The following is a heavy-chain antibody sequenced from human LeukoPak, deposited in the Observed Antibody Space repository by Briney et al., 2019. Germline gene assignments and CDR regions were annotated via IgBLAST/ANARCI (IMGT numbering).Heavy chain of an antibody. J-gene: IGHJ4*02. Sequence: ASVTVSCKASGYSFISYGMSWVRQAPGQGLEWMGWISTYKGNTNYAQKFQGRVTMTRDASISTAYMELSRLRSDDTAVYYCARPYCGGGSCHDYFDYWGQGTLVTVSS. D-gene: IGHD2-15*01. CDR1: GYSFISYG. V-gene: IGHV1-18*01. CDR2: ISTYKGNT. CDR3: ARPYCGGGSCHDYFDY.